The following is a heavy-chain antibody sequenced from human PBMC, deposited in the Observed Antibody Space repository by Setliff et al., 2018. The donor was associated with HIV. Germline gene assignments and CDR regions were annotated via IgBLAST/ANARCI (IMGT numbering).Heavy chain of an antibody. D-gene: IGHD3-3*01. Sequence: SETLSLTCTVSGDSISSYYWSWIRQTAGKGLEWIGRIYTSGTTNYNPSLKRRVTMSVDTSKNQFSLKLSSVTAVDTAVYYCARNFWNGPPDYYYYGLDVWGQGTTVTVSS. V-gene: IGHV4-4*07. J-gene: IGHJ6*02. CDR3: ARNFWNGPPDYYYYGLDV. CDR1: GDSISSYY. CDR2: IYTSGTT.